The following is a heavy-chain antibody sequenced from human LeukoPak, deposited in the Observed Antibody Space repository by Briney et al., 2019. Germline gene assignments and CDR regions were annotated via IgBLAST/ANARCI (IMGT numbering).Heavy chain of an antibody. V-gene: IGHV4-30-4*01. J-gene: IGHJ6*02. CDR3: ARDVMNDYYGMDV. CDR2: IHYSGST. D-gene: IGHD2-21*01. Sequence: PSQTLSLTCTVSGGSITSGDYYWNWIRQPPGKGLEWIGYIHYSGSTYYNPSLKSRVTISVDTSKNQFSLKLSSVTAADTAVYYCARDVMNDYYGMDVWGQGTTVTVSS. CDR1: GGSITSGDYY.